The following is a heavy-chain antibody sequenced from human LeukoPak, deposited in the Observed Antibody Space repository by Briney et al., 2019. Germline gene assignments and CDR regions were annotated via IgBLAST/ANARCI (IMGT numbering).Heavy chain of an antibody. CDR1: GFTVSSNY. D-gene: IGHD1-26*01. V-gene: IGHV3-53*01. J-gene: IGHJ4*02. CDR2: IYSGGST. Sequence: GGSLRLSCAASGFTVSSNYMSWVRQAPGKGLEWVSVIYSGGSTYYADSVKGRFTISRDNSKNTLYLQMNSLRAEDTALYYCAKNTRSTYGANDYWGQGTLVTVSS. CDR3: AKNTRSTYGANDY.